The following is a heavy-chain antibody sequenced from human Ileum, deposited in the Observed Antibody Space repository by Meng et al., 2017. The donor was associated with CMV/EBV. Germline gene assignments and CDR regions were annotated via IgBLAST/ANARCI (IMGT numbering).Heavy chain of an antibody. V-gene: IGHV3-11*01. D-gene: IGHD3-10*01. J-gene: IGHJ4*02. Sequence: SCEDSGFTITDYYMSWIRQAPGKRLEWISFIGGAGGVTYYADSMQGRFTISRDNYGKSLYLQMDNLRVEDTAIYYCARGRRDIGFDFWGQGVLVTVSS. CDR3: ARGRRDIGFDF. CDR2: IGGAGGVT. CDR1: GFTITDYY.